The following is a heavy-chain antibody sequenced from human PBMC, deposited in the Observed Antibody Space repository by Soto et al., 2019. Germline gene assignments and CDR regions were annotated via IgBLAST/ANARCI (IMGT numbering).Heavy chain of an antibody. CDR1: GFTFSSYW. V-gene: IGHV3-74*01. D-gene: IGHD3-10*01. J-gene: IGHJ6*03. CDR2: INSDGSST. CDR3: AREPDGYYHYYYYMDV. Sequence: EVQLVESGGGLVQPGGSLRLSCAASGFTFSSYWMHWVRQAPGKGLVWVSRINSDGSSTSYADSVKGRFTISRDNAKNTLYLQMNSLRAEDTAVYYCAREPDGYYHYYYYMDVWGKGTTVTVSS.